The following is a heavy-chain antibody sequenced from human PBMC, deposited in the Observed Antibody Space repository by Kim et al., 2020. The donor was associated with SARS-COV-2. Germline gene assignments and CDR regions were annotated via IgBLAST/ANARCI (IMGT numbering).Heavy chain of an antibody. J-gene: IGHJ6*02. CDR1: GFTFDDYA. CDR2: IRGDGGST. Sequence: GGSLRLSCAASGFTFDDYAMHWVRQAPGKGLEWVSLIRGDGGSTYYADSVKGRFTISRDNSKNSLYLQMNSLRTEDTALYYCAKGEGHYYYYGMDVWGQGTTVTVSS. V-gene: IGHV3-43*02. CDR3: AKGEGHYYYYGMDV.